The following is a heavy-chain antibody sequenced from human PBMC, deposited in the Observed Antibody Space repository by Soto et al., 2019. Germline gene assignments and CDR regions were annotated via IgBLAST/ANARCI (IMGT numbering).Heavy chain of an antibody. D-gene: IGHD3-22*01. CDR1: GGSISSGGYS. V-gene: IGHV4-30-2*01. CDR3: ARVNYYDSSRRRIYYFDY. CDR2: IYHSGST. Sequence: SETLSLTCAVSGGSISSGGYSWSWIRQPPGKGLEWIGYIYHSGSTHYNPSLKSRVTISVDRSKNQFSLKLSSVTAADTAVYYCARVNYYDSSRRRIYYFDYWGQGTLVTVSS. J-gene: IGHJ4*02.